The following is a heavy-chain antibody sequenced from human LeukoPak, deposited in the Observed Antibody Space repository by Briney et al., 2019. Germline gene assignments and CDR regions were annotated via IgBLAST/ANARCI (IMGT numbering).Heavy chain of an antibody. CDR2: INPNSGGT. CDR1: GYTFTGYY. J-gene: IGHJ4*02. Sequence: ASVKVSCKASGYTFTGYYMHWVRQAPGQGLEWMGWINPNSGGTNYAQKFQGRVTMTRDTSISTAYMELSRLGSDDTAVYYCARDRLWWRYYDSSGYFDYWGQGTLVTVSS. V-gene: IGHV1-2*02. CDR3: ARDRLWWRYYDSSGYFDY. D-gene: IGHD3-22*01.